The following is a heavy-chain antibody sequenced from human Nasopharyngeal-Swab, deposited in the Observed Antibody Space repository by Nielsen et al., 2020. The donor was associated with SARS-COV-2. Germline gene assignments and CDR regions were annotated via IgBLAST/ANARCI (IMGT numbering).Heavy chain of an antibody. CDR1: GGSFSGYY. CDR3: AFGYYGMDV. Sequence: SEILSLTCAVYGGSFSGYYWSWIRQPPGKGLEWIGEINHSGSTNYNPSLKSRVTISVDTSKNQFSLKLSSVTAADTAVYYCAFGYYGMDVWGQGTTVTVSS. D-gene: IGHD3-16*01. CDR2: INHSGST. J-gene: IGHJ6*02. V-gene: IGHV4-34*01.